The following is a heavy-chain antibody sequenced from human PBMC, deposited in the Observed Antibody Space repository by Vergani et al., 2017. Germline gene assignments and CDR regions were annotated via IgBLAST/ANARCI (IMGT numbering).Heavy chain of an antibody. Sequence: EVQLLQSGAEVKKPGESLRISCKGSGYSFTTYWISWVRQMPGKGLEWMGRIDPSDSYTKYSPSFQGHVTISADKSISTAYLQWGSLKASDTAMYYCARRHDSSGYYYVLDYWGQGTLVTVSS. D-gene: IGHD3-22*01. V-gene: IGHV5-10-1*03. J-gene: IGHJ4*02. CDR2: IDPSDSYT. CDR3: ARRHDSSGYYYVLDY. CDR1: GYSFTTYW.